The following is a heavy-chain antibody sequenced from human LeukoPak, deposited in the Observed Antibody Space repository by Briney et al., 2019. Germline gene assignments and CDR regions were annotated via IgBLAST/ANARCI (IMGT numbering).Heavy chain of an antibody. V-gene: IGHV3-23*01. CDR1: GFTFSSYA. CDR3: AKNPVVPAAISYYYMDV. Sequence: PGGSLRLSCAASGFTFSSYAMSWVRQAPGKGLEWVSAISGSGGSTYYADSVKGRFTISRDHSKNTLYLQMNSLRAEDTAVYYCAKNPVVPAAISYYYMDVWGKGTTVTVSS. D-gene: IGHD2-2*02. CDR2: ISGSGGST. J-gene: IGHJ6*03.